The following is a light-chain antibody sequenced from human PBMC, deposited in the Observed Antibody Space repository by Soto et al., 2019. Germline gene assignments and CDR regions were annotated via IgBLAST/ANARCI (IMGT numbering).Light chain of an antibody. CDR3: QQYGSSST. Sequence: EIVLTQSPGTLSLSPGERGTVSCRASQSVSSSYLAWYQQKPGQAPRLLIYGASSRPAGIPDRFSGSGSGTDFTLTISRLENEDFAVYYCQQYGSSSTFGQGTRLEIK. V-gene: IGKV3-20*01. CDR2: GAS. J-gene: IGKJ5*01. CDR1: QSVSSSY.